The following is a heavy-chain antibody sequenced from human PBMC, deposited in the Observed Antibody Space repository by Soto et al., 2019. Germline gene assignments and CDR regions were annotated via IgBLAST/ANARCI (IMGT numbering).Heavy chain of an antibody. V-gene: IGHV1-8*01. D-gene: IGHD3-10*01. Sequence: ASVKVSCKASGNTFTSYDINWVRQATGHGLEWMGWINPNSGNIGYAQKFQGRVTMTTDTATRTAYMEVSRLRSDDTAVYYCARGRASGSYYLLDYWGQGTLVTVSS. CDR1: GNTFTSYD. CDR2: INPNSGNI. CDR3: ARGRASGSYYLLDY. J-gene: IGHJ4*02.